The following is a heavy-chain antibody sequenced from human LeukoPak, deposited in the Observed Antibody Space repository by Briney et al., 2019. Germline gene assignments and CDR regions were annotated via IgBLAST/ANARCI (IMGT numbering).Heavy chain of an antibody. D-gene: IGHD6-19*01. Sequence: GGSLRLSCAASGFTVSSNYMSWVRQAPGKGLEWVSVIYSGGSTYYADSVKGRFTISRDNSKNTLYLQMNSLRAEDTAVYYCAREDSGYDELTGYSSGWFDYWGQGTLVTVSS. V-gene: IGHV3-66*01. CDR3: AREDSGYDELTGYSSGWFDY. CDR1: GFTVSSNY. CDR2: IYSGGST. J-gene: IGHJ4*02.